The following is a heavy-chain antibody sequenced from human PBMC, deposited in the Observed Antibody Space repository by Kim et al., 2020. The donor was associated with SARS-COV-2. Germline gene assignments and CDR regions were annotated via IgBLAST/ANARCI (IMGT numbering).Heavy chain of an antibody. CDR3: AHRSRGDCGGDCYSGWGWFDP. Sequence: SGPTLVHPTQTLTLTCTFSGFSLSTSGVGVGWIRQPPGKALEWLALIYWDDDKRYSPSLKSRLTITKDTSKNQVVLTMTNMDPVDTATYYCAHRSRGDCGGDCYSGWGWFDPWGQGTLVTVSS. J-gene: IGHJ5*02. CDR2: IYWDDDK. V-gene: IGHV2-5*02. D-gene: IGHD2-21*02. CDR1: GFSLSTSGVG.